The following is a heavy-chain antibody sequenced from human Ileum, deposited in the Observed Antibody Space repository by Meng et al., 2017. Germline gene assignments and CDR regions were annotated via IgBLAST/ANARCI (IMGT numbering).Heavy chain of an antibody. J-gene: IGHJ3*02. D-gene: IGHD1-26*01. CDR3: ARATEKKWELFINI. V-gene: IGHV3-7*01. CDR2: IKEDVSEK. CDR1: GFTFSTYW. Sequence: GESLKISCAASGFTFSTYWMSWVRQSPGKGLEWVANIKEDVSEKNYVDSVKGRFTISRDNAKNSLYLQMNSLRAEDTAVYYCARATEKKWELFINIWGQGTMVTVSS.